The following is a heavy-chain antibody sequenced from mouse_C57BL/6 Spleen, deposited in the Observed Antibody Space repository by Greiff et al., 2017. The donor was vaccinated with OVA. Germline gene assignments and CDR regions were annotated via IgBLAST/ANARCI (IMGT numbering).Heavy chain of an antibody. Sequence: QVQLQQSGAELVRPGTSVKVSCKASGYAFTNYLLEWVKQRPGQGLEWIGVINPGSGGTNYNEKFKGKATLTADKSSSTAYMQLSSLTSEDSAVYFCARKGTWYFDVWGTGTTVTVSS. CDR1: GYAFTNYL. V-gene: IGHV1-54*01. D-gene: IGHD2-14*01. CDR3: ARKGTWYFDV. J-gene: IGHJ1*03. CDR2: INPGSGGT.